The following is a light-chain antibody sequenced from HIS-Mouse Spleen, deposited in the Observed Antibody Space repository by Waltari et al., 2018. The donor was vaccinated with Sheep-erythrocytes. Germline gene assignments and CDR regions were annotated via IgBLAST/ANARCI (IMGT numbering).Light chain of an antibody. CDR1: SSDFGRYNL. CDR2: EGS. Sequence: QSALTQPASVSGSPGQSITISCTGTSSDFGRYNLVSWYQQHPGKAPKLMIYEGSKRPSGVSNHFSGSKSGNTASLTISGLQAEDEADYYCCSYAGSSTWVFGGGTKLTVL. CDR3: CSYAGSSTWV. J-gene: IGLJ3*02. V-gene: IGLV2-23*01.